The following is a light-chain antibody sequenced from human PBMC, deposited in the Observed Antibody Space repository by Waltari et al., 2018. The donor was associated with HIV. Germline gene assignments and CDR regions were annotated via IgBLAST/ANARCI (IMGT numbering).Light chain of an antibody. CDR2: DVS. J-gene: IGLJ2*01. Sequence: HSVLTKPASISGSLEQSLTISCLGSSNDVGGFNYVSWYQQRPDQAPRLVISDVSNRPSGVSGRFSGAKSGRAASLTISGLQPEDEADYYCCSYSSSGTVLFGGGTRLTVL. V-gene: IGLV2-14*03. CDR1: SNDVGGFNY. CDR3: CSYSSSGTVL.